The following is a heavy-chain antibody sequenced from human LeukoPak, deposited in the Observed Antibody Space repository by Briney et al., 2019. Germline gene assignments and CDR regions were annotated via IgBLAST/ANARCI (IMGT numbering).Heavy chain of an antibody. CDR2: TYYRSKWYN. CDR1: GDSVSSNSAA. Sequence: SQTLSLTCAISGDSVSSNSAAWNWIRQSPSRGLEWLGRTYYRSKWYNDYAISVRGRITINPDTSKNQFSLKLTSVTAADTAVYYCARDVGAGIAAAFDYWGQGTLVTVSS. J-gene: IGHJ4*02. CDR3: ARDVGAGIAAAFDY. V-gene: IGHV6-1*01. D-gene: IGHD6-13*01.